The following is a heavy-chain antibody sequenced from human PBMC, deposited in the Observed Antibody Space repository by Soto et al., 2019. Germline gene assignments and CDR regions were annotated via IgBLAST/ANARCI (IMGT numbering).Heavy chain of an antibody. CDR3: AAGGGSFDF. V-gene: IGHV3-21*01. J-gene: IGHJ4*02. D-gene: IGHD3-16*01. CDR1: GFSFSAYS. Sequence: GGSLRLSCSASGFSFSAYSLNWVRQAPGKGLEWVSSIDSSGRYTFYADSVEGRFTISRDDAKTSVYLLMNSLRADDTGVYYCAAGGGSFDFWGQGTLVTVSS. CDR2: IDSSGRYT.